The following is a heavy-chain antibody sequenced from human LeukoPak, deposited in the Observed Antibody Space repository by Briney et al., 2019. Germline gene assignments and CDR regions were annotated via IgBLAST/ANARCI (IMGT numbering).Heavy chain of an antibody. Sequence: GGSLRLSCAASGFTFSSYAMSWVRQAPGKGLEWVSAISGSGGSTYYADSVKGRFTISRDNSKNTLYLQMNSLRAEDTAVYYCAKVMGDSSGYYYFDYYYGMDVWGQGTTVTVSS. V-gene: IGHV3-23*01. J-gene: IGHJ6*02. CDR2: ISGSGGST. D-gene: IGHD3-22*01. CDR1: GFTFSSYA. CDR3: AKVMGDSSGYYYFDYYYGMDV.